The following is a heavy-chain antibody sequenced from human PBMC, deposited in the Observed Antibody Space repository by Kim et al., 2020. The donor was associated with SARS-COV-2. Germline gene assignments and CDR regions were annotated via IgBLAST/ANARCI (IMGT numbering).Heavy chain of an antibody. V-gene: IGHV1-18*04. Sequence: ASVKVSCKASGYTFTSYGISWVRQAPGQGLEWMGWISAYNGNTNYAQKLQGRVTMTTDTSTSTAYMELRSLRSDDTAVYYCARVTGRIVGATVYYYYGMDVWGQGTTVTVSS. CDR2: ISAYNGNT. D-gene: IGHD1-26*01. CDR1: GYTFTSYG. J-gene: IGHJ6*02. CDR3: ARVTGRIVGATVYYYYGMDV.